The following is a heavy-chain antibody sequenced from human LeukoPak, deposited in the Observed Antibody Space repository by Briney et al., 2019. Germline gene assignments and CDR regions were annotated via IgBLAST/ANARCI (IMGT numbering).Heavy chain of an antibody. D-gene: IGHD3-16*01. V-gene: IGHV1-69*05. CDR2: IIPIFGTA. Sequence: SVKVSCKASGGTFSSYAISWVRQAPGQGLEWMGRIIPIFGTANYAQKFQGRVTITTDESTSTAYMELSSLRSEDTAVYYCARDGGRWGNYYYYYMDVWGKGTTVTVSS. CDR3: ARDGGRWGNYYYYYMDV. CDR1: GGTFSSYA. J-gene: IGHJ6*03.